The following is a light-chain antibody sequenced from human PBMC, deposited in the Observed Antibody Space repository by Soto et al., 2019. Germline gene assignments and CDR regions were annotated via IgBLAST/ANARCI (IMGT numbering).Light chain of an antibody. V-gene: IGLV2-14*03. Sequence: QSALTQPASVSGSPGQSITISCTGSTSDVGGYDYVSWYQQHPGKAPKLMIYDVSNRPSGVSNRFSGSKSGNTASLTISGIQAEDEADYYCSSSTISRTLLFGGGTQLTVL. CDR3: SSSTISRTLL. J-gene: IGLJ2*01. CDR1: TSDVGGYDY. CDR2: DVS.